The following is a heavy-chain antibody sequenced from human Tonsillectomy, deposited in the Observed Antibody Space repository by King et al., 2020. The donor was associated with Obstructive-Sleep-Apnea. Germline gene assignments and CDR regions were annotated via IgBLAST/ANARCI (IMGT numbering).Heavy chain of an antibody. CDR1: GGSISRGDYY. V-gene: IGHV4-30-4*01. CDR3: ARDTASSGYPGAFDI. D-gene: IGHD3-22*01. J-gene: IGHJ3*02. CDR2: IYYSGNT. Sequence: QLQESGPGLVKPSQTLSLTCTVSGGSISRGDYYWSWIRQPPGKGLEWIGYIYYSGNTYYTPSLKSRVTMSVDTSKNQFSLKRSSVTAADTAVYYCARDTASSGYPGAFDIWGQGTMVTVSS.